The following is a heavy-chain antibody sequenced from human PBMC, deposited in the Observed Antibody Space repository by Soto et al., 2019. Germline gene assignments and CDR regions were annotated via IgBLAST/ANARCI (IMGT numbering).Heavy chain of an antibody. V-gene: IGHV4-39*01. D-gene: IGHD6-19*01. CDR1: GGSISSSSYY. J-gene: IGHJ4*02. Sequence: PSETLSLTCTVSGGSISSSSYYWGWIRQPPGKGLEWIGSIYYSGSTYYNPSLKSRVTISVDTSKNQFSLKLSSVTAADTAVYYCARQGRSSGWYRDFRYLGQGTLVTVSS. CDR3: ARQGRSSGWYRDFRY. CDR2: IYYSGST.